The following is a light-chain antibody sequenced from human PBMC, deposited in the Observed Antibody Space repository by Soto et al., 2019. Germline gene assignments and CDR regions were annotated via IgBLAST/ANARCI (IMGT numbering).Light chain of an antibody. CDR3: QQYGDLPLT. V-gene: IGKV3-15*01. Sequence: EIVLTQSPATLSVSPGERATLSCRASQSVGNNFAWYQQKPGQAPRLLIFATSTRATGVPARFSGSGSGPEFTLTISSLQSEDFAVYYCQQYGDLPLTFGGGAKVEIE. J-gene: IGKJ4*01. CDR1: QSVGNN. CDR2: ATS.